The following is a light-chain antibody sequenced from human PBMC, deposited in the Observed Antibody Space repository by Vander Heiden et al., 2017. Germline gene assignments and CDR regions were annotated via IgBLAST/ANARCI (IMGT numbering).Light chain of an antibody. Sequence: DIQMTQPPSSLSASVGDRVSITCRASQSISSYLHWYQQKPGKAPKLLIYAASSLQSGVPSRFSGSGSGTDFTLTISSLQPEDFATYYCQQSYSNPYTFGQGTKLEIK. J-gene: IGKJ2*01. CDR1: QSISSY. CDR3: QQSYSNPYT. CDR2: AAS. V-gene: IGKV1-39*01.